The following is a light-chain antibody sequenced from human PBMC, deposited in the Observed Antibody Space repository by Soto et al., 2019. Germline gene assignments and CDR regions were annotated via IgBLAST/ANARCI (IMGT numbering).Light chain of an antibody. CDR1: SSDVGGYNY. V-gene: IGLV2-8*01. J-gene: IGLJ2*01. Sequence: QSVLTQPPSASGSPGQSVTISCTGTSSDVGGYNYVSWFQQHPGKAPKLIIYEVTKRPSGVPDRFSGSKSGNTASLIVSGLQGEDEADYYCNSYAGSNNVIFGGGTKVTVL. CDR3: NSYAGSNNVI. CDR2: EVT.